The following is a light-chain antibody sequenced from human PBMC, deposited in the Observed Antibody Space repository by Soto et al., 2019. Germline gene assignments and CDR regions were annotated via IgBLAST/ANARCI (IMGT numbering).Light chain of an antibody. Sequence: DIQLTQSPSFLSASVGDRVTITCRASQGLNSYFAWYQQKPGKAPKLLLYATSTLQSVFPSMFSGSGSGAESPLTITSLQLEEVATYYCPQLNSYPVTFGGGTKVEIK. CDR3: PQLNSYPVT. CDR2: ATS. J-gene: IGKJ4*01. V-gene: IGKV1-9*01. CDR1: QGLNSY.